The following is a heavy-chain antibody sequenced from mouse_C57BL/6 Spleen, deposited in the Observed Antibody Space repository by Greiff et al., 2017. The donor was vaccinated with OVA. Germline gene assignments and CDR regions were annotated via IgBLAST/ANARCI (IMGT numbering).Heavy chain of an antibody. V-gene: IGHV1-9*01. J-gene: IGHJ2*01. CDR1: GYTFTGYW. CDR2: ILPGSGST. D-gene: IGHD3-2*02. Sequence: VQLQQSGAELMKPGASVKLSCKATGYTFTGYWIEWVKQRPGHGLEWIGEILPGSGSTNYNEKFKGKATFTADTSSNTAYMQLSSLTTEDSAIYYCARELQTAQATLYYLDYWGQGTTLTVSS. CDR3: ARELQTAQATLYYLDY.